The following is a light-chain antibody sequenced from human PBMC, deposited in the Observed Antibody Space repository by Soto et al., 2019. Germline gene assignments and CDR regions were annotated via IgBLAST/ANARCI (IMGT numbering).Light chain of an antibody. Sequence: FVLTQSPGTLSLSPGEKATLSCWATQTVRNNYLAWYQQKPGQAPRLLIYDASSRATGIPDRFSGGGSGTDFTLTISSLEPEDFAVYYCQQRSNWPRTWTFGQGTKVDIK. CDR1: QTVRNNY. CDR2: DAS. J-gene: IGKJ1*01. V-gene: IGKV3D-20*02. CDR3: QQRSNWPRTWT.